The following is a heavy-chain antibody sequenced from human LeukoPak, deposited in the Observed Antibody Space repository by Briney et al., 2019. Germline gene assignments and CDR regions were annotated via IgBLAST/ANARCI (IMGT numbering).Heavy chain of an antibody. J-gene: IGHJ5*02. CDR3: TRGWADFRP. CDR2: IYYSGST. D-gene: IGHD3-3*01. Sequence: PSETLSLTCTVSGGSISSYYWSWIRQPPGKGLEWIGYIYYSGSTNYNPSLKSRVTISIDTSKNQFSLKLSSVTAADTAIYYCTRGWADFRPWGQGTLVTVSS. V-gene: IGHV4-59*01. CDR1: GGSISSYY.